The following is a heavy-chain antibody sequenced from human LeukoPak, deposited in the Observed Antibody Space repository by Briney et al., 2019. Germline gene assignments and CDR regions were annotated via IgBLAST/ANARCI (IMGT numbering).Heavy chain of an antibody. V-gene: IGHV3-53*04. CDR2: IYAGGST. CDR1: GFTVSSSY. D-gene: IGHD1-26*01. J-gene: IGHJ4*02. Sequence: GGSLRLSCAASGFTVSSSYMSWVRQAPGKGLEWVSVIYAGGSTYYADSVKGRFTISRLNSNNTLYLQMNSLRPEDTAVYFCARRPEYSANYDYWGPGTLVTVSS. CDR3: ARRPEYSANYDY.